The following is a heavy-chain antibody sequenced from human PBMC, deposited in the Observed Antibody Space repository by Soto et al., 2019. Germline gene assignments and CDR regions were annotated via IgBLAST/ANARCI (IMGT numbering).Heavy chain of an antibody. D-gene: IGHD2-2*01. Sequence: SETLSLTCAVYGGSFSGYYWSWIRQPPGKGLEWIGEINHSGSTKYNPSLKSRVTISVDTSKNQFSLQLTSVTAADTAVYYCVGYCSSTSCYPYYYYYVDVWGKGTTVTVSS. V-gene: IGHV4-34*03. J-gene: IGHJ6*03. CDR3: VGYCSSTSCYPYYYYYVDV. CDR1: GGSFSGYY. CDR2: INHSGST.